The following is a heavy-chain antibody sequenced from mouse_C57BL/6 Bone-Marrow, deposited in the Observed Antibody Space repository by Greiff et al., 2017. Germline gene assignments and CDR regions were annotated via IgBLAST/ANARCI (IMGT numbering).Heavy chain of an antibody. CDR2: IDPENGDT. CDR3: TSLIYYYYGLFSY. CDR1: GFNIKDDY. J-gene: IGHJ3*01. V-gene: IGHV14-4*01. Sequence: EVQLQQSGAELVRPGASVKLSCTASGFNIKDDYMHWVKQRPEQGLEWIGWIDPENGDTEYDSKFQGKATIPADTSSNTAYLQLSSLPSDDTAVYYCTSLIYYYYGLFSYWGQGTLVTVSA. D-gene: IGHD2-4*01.